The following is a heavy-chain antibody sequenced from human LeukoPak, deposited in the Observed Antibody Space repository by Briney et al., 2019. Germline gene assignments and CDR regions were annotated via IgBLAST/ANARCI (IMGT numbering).Heavy chain of an antibody. Sequence: GASVKVSCKASGYTFTSYGISWVRQAPGQGPEWMGWISAYNGNTNYAQKLQGRVTMTTDTSTSTAYMELRSLRSDDTAVYYCARDSGGYSSGWYNYWGQGTLVTVSS. D-gene: IGHD6-19*01. CDR1: GYTFTSYG. J-gene: IGHJ4*02. CDR2: ISAYNGNT. V-gene: IGHV1-18*01. CDR3: ARDSGGYSSGWYNY.